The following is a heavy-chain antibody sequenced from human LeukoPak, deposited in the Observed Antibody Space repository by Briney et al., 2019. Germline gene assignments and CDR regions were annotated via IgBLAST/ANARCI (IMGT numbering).Heavy chain of an antibody. CDR3: ARGSPKRITILRYFDL. V-gene: IGHV4-39*01. D-gene: IGHD3-3*01. CDR1: GGSISSSSYY. J-gene: IGHJ2*01. CDR2: IYYSGST. Sequence: PSETLSLTCTVSGGSISSSSYYWGWIRQPPGKGLEWIGSIYYSGSTYYNPSLKSRVTISVDTSKNQFSLKLSSVTAADTAAYYCARGSPKRITILRYFDLWGRGTLVTVSS.